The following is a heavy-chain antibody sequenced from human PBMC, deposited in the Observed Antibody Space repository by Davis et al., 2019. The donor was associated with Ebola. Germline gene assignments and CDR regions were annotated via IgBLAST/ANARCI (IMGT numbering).Heavy chain of an antibody. V-gene: IGHV2-5*02. CDR2: IYWDDDK. CDR1: GFSLSTSGVG. Sequence: SGPTLVKPTQTLTLTCTFSGFSLSTSGVGVGWIRQPPGKALEWLALIYWDDDKRYSPSLKSRLTITKDTSKNQVVLTMTNMDPVDTATYYCAHSYYDFWSGYSLPYRAFDYWGQGTLVTVSS. D-gene: IGHD3-3*01. CDR3: AHSYYDFWSGYSLPYRAFDY. J-gene: IGHJ4*02.